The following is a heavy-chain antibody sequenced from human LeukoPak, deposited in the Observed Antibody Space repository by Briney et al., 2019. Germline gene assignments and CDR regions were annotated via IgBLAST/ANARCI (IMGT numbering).Heavy chain of an antibody. Sequence: ASVKVSCKASGYTFTGYYMHWVRQAPGQGLEWMGWINPNSGGTNYAQKFQGRVAMTRDTSISTAYMELSRLRSDDTAVYYCARGSYSSSWYHYYYYMDVWGKGTTVTVSS. CDR2: INPNSGGT. J-gene: IGHJ6*03. D-gene: IGHD6-13*01. CDR3: ARGSYSSSWYHYYYYMDV. V-gene: IGHV1-2*02. CDR1: GYTFTGYY.